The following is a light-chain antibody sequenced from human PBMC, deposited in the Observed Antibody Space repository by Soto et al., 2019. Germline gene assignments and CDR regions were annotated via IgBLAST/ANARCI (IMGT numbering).Light chain of an antibody. CDR1: RDINRY. CDR2: DAS. CDR3: QHHGNFPYD. Sequence: DIQMTQSPSSLSASVGDRVIITCQASRDINRYLNWYQKKPGKAPKLLIYDASNFETGVPSRYSGSGSGTDFTFTISRLQPEDFATYYCQHHGNFPYDFGQGTKLGIK. J-gene: IGKJ2*01. V-gene: IGKV1-33*01.